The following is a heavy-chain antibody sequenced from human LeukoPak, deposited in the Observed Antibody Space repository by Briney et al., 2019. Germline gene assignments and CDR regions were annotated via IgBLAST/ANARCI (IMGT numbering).Heavy chain of an antibody. CDR3: ARKEAYYYYMDV. V-gene: IGHV4-59*08. Sequence: SETLSLTCSVSGGSISGYYWSWIRQPPGKGLEWIGYIYDSGSTNYNPSLKSRVTISVDTSKNQFSLKLSSVTAADTAVYYCARKEAYYYYMDVWGKGTTVTVSS. J-gene: IGHJ6*03. CDR2: IYDSGST. CDR1: GGSISGYY.